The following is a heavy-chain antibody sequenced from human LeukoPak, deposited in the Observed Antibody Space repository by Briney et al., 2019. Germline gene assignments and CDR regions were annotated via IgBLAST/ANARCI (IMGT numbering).Heavy chain of an antibody. Sequence: SETLSLTCTVSGGSINYYYWSWIRQPPGKGLEWIGYIYYSGSTNYNPSLKSRVTISVDTSKNQFSLKLSSVTAADTAVYYCARPDYWGQGTLVTVSS. CDR1: GGSINYYY. J-gene: IGHJ4*02. CDR3: ARPDY. CDR2: IYYSGST. V-gene: IGHV4-59*08.